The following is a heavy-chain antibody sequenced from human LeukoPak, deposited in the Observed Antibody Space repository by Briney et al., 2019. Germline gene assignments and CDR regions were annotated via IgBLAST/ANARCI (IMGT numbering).Heavy chain of an antibody. D-gene: IGHD5-24*01. CDR1: GFTFSSYW. CDR2: IGSSGGST. Sequence: GGSLRLSCAASGFTFSSYWMNWVRQAPGKGLEWVSTIGSSGGSTCYADSVKGRFTISRDNSKNTLYLQMNSLRAEDTAVYYCAKVFRDGYNYPFDYWGQGTLVTVSS. CDR3: AKVFRDGYNYPFDY. J-gene: IGHJ4*02. V-gene: IGHV3-23*01.